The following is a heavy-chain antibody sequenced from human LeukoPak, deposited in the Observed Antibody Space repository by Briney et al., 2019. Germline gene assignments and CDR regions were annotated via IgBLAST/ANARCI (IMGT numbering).Heavy chain of an antibody. J-gene: IGHJ4*02. CDR1: GFTFRNSA. V-gene: IGHV3-23*01. Sequence: GGSLRLSCAASGFTFRNSAMSWVRQAPGKGLEWVSNIIGNSVSIYYADFVRARFTIHRENSNNTLFLKMNSLSADDTAIYFCAKGRRDGYNYPFFDSWGQGAWVVVSS. CDR2: IIGNSVSI. D-gene: IGHD5-24*01. CDR3: AKGRRDGYNYPFFDS.